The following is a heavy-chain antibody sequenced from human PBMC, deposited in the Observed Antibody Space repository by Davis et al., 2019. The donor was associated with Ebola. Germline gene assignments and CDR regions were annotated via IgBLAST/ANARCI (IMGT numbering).Heavy chain of an antibody. J-gene: IGHJ4*02. CDR2: ISDSGGST. CDR3: ARKDAGSNPFDC. V-gene: IGHV3-23*01. D-gene: IGHD1-26*01. Sequence: GESLKISCAASGFTFSSYGMHWVRQAPGKGLEWVSAISDSGGSTYYADSVKGRFTISRDNSKNTLYLQMNSLRAEDTAVYYCARKDAGSNPFDCWGQGTLVTVSS. CDR1: GFTFSSYG.